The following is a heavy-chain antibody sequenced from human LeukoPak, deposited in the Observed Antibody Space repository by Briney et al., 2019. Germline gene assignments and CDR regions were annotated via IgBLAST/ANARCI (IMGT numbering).Heavy chain of an antibody. CDR1: GFIFSDYG. Sequence: PGGSLRLSCAASGFIFSDYGVHWVRQVPGKGLEGVATISYDGNKQYYGDSVKGRFTISRDDSKNTVFLHMNNLGPEDTAVYYCVHDAYSYRWYKYGAVDVWGRGTLVTVSS. CDR3: VHDAYSYRWYKYGAVDV. V-gene: IGHV3-30*18. J-gene: IGHJ4*02. D-gene: IGHD3-16*02. CDR2: ISYDGNKQ.